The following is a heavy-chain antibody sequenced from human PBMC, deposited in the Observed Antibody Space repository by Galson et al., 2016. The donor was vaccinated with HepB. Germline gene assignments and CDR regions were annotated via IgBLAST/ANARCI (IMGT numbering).Heavy chain of an antibody. D-gene: IGHD3-3*02. CDR1: GFSFSSYS. Sequence: SLRLSCAASGFSFSSYSMHWVRQTPGKGLEYVSAINHDGGGAYYADSVKGRFTISRDNSKNTLYLQMSSLRVEETAVYYWLKDPHFYYGMDVWGQGTTVTVAS. CDR2: INHDGGGA. J-gene: IGHJ6*02. V-gene: IGHV3-64D*06. CDR3: LKDPHFYYGMDV.